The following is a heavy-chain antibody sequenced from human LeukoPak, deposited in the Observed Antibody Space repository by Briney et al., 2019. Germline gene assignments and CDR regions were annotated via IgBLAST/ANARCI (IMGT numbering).Heavy chain of an antibody. Sequence: GGSLRLSCAASGFTFSSYSMNWVRQAPGKGLEWVSSISSSSSYIYYADSVKGRFTISRDNAKNSLYLQMNSLRAEDTALYHCARATAAGTPYYFDYWGQGTLVTVSS. CDR2: ISSSSSYI. J-gene: IGHJ4*02. CDR3: ARATAAGTPYYFDY. V-gene: IGHV3-21*04. CDR1: GFTFSSYS. D-gene: IGHD6-13*01.